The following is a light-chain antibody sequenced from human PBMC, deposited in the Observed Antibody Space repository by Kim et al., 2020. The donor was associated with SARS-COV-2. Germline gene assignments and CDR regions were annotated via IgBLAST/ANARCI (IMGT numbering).Light chain of an antibody. Sequence: DIQMTQSPSAMSVSVGARVTISCRASQDIRGSLAWFQQKPGKVPKCLIYAASSLRDGLPSRFSGSGFRTDFTLTISSLHPDDFATYYWLQHNTFPESFGQGTKVEI. CDR3: LQHNTFPES. V-gene: IGKV1-17*03. CDR1: QDIRGS. CDR2: AAS. J-gene: IGKJ2*01.